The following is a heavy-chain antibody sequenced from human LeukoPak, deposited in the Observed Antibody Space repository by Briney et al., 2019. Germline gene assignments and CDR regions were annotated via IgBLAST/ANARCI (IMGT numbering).Heavy chain of an antibody. D-gene: IGHD1/OR15-1a*01. Sequence: SETLSLTCTVSGGSISSYYWSWIRQPPGKGLEWIGYIYYSGSTNYNPSLKSRVTISVDTSKNQFSLKLSSVTAADAAVYYCASHSSTRDYAFDIWGQGTIVTVSS. J-gene: IGHJ3*02. CDR3: ASHSSTRDYAFDI. CDR2: IYYSGST. V-gene: IGHV4-59*01. CDR1: GGSISSYY.